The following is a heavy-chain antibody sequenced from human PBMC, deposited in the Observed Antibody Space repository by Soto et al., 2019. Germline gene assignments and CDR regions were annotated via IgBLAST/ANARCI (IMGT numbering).Heavy chain of an antibody. CDR1: GFTFSSYA. J-gene: IGHJ6*02. CDR2: ISGSGGST. D-gene: IGHD6-13*01. V-gene: IGHV3-23*01. CDR3: AKDRPDSSSWFYYYYGMDV. Sequence: EVQLLESGGGLVQPGGYLRLSCAASGFTFSSYAMSWVCQAPGKGLEWVSAISGSGGSTYYADSVKGRFTISRDNSKNTLYLQMNSLRAEDTAVYYCAKDRPDSSSWFYYYYGMDVWGQGTTVTVSS.